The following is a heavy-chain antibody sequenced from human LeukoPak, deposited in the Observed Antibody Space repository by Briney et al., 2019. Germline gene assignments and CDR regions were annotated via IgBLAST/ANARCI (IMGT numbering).Heavy chain of an antibody. CDR2: INLDGREK. J-gene: IGHJ4*02. Sequence: GGTLRLSCAVSAFTFTNCCMMWVRQAPGKGREWGVNINLDGREKYYVESEKGRFTISRNNAKNSLSLQMDSLRAEHTAGYYCARDGLTTGFDALDYWGQGTMVTVSS. CDR3: ARDGLTTGFDALDY. CDR1: AFTFTNCC. V-gene: IGHV3-7*03. D-gene: IGHD2/OR15-2a*01.